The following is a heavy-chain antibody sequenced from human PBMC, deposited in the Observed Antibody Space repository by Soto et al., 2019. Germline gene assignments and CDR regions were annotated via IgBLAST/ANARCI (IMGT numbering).Heavy chain of an antibody. J-gene: IGHJ6*03. V-gene: IGHV1-18*01. CDR1: GYTFTSYG. Sequence: GASVKVSCKASGYTFTSYGISWVRQAPGQGLEWMGWISAYNGNTNYAQKLQGRVTMTTDTSTSTAYMELRSLRSEDTAVYYCARGSVETYYYYYMDVWGKGTTVTVSS. CDR2: ISAYNGNT. D-gene: IGHD2-21*02. CDR3: ARGSVETYYYYYMDV.